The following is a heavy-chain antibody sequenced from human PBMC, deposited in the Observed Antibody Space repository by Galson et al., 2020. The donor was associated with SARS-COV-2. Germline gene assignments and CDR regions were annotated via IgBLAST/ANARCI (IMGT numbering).Heavy chain of an antibody. D-gene: IGHD3-9*01. CDR1: GDSVSSNSAA. CDR3: ARDPYYDILTEYGMDV. J-gene: IGHJ6*02. CDR2: TYYRSKWYN. V-gene: IGHV6-1*01. Sequence: SQTLSLTCAISGDSVSSNSAAWNWIRQSPSRGLEWLGRTYYRSKWYNDYAVSVKSRITINPDTSKNQFSLQLNSVTPEDTAVYYCARDPYYDILTEYGMDVWGQGTTVTVSS.